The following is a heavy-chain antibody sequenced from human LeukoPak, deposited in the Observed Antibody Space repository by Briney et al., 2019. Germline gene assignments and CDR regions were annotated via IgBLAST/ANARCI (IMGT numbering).Heavy chain of an antibody. D-gene: IGHD6-19*01. CDR2: IYHSGST. CDR1: GGSISSGGYS. J-gene: IGHJ4*02. Sequence: SETLSLTCAVSGGSISSGGYSWSWIRQPPGKGLEWIGYIYHSGSTYYNPSLKSRVTISVDRSKNQFSLKLSSVTAADTAVYYCARDWQWLLFDYWGQGAVVTVSS. V-gene: IGHV4-30-2*01. CDR3: ARDWQWLLFDY.